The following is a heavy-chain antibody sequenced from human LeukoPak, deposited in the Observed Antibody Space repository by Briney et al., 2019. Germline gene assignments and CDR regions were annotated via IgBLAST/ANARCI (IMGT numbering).Heavy chain of an antibody. V-gene: IGHV4-34*01. J-gene: IGHJ6*02. CDR2: INHSGST. CDR1: GGSFSGYY. Sequence: SETLSLTCAVYGGSFSGYYWSWIRQPPGKGLEWIGEINHSGSTNYNPSLKSRVTISVDTSKNQFSLKLSSVTAADTAVYYCARGRIAVAGHYYYGMDVWGQGTTVTVSS. D-gene: IGHD6-19*01. CDR3: ARGRIAVAGHYYYGMDV.